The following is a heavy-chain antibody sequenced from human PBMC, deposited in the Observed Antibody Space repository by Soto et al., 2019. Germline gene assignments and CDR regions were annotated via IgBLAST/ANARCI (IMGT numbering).Heavy chain of an antibody. D-gene: IGHD3-9*01. Sequence: GGSLRLSCAASGFTFSSYGMHWVRQAPGKGLEWVAVISYDGSNKYYADSVKGRFTISRDNSKNTLYLQMNSLRAEDTAVYYCAKDLDQHLRYFDYWGQGTLVTVSS. CDR2: ISYDGSNK. J-gene: IGHJ4*02. V-gene: IGHV3-30*18. CDR3: AKDLDQHLRYFDY. CDR1: GFTFSSYG.